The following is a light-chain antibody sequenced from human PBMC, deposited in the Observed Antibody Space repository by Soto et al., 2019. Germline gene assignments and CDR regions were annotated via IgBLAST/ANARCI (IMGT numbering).Light chain of an antibody. CDR3: QPSYSTPWT. CDR1: QTISSY. Sequence: DIQMTQSPSSLSASVGDKVTITCRASQTISSYLNWYQQKPGKAPKLLIYAASSLQTGVPSRFSGSGSGTDFTLTINSLQPEDFATYYGQPSYSTPWTFGQGTKVDIK. J-gene: IGKJ1*01. CDR2: AAS. V-gene: IGKV1-39*01.